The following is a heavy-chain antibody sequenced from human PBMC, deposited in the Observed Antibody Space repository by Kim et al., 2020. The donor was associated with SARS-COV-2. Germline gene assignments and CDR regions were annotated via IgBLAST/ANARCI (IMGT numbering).Heavy chain of an antibody. D-gene: IGHD5-12*01. CDR3: VRGDEFSGYPVRN. CDR2: SSNRGNNYTA. Sequence: GGSLRLSCLVSGFSFSEHYMDWVRQAPGKGLEWVGLSSNRGNNYTAEYAASVNGRSTISRDVSQNSLFLQINSLKTEDTAVYYSVRGDEFSGYPVRNWGQGTLLTASS. CDR1: GFSFSEHY. V-gene: IGHV3-72*01. J-gene: IGHJ4*02.